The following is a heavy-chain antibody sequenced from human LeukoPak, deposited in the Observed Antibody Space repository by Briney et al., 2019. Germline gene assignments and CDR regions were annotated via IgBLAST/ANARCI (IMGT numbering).Heavy chain of an antibody. D-gene: IGHD3-16*02. J-gene: IGHJ4*02. V-gene: IGHV3-21*01. Sequence: PGGSLRLPCAASGFTFSSYSMNWVRQAPGKGLEWVSSISSSSSYIYYADSVKGRFTISRDNAKNSLYLQMNSLRAEDTAVYYCARHTPVSLLPNSFDYWGQGTLVTVSS. CDR1: GFTFSSYS. CDR3: ARHTPVSLLPNSFDY. CDR2: ISSSSSYI.